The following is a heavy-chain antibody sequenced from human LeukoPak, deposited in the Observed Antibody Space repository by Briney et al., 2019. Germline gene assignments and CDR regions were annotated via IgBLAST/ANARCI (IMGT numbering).Heavy chain of an antibody. V-gene: IGHV4-4*07. CDR1: GGSISSYY. CDR3: ARATPHYDILTGYYRYYYYMDV. J-gene: IGHJ6*03. Sequence: SETLSLTCTVSGGSISSYYWSWIRQPAGKGLEWIGRIYTSGSTNYNPSLKSRVTMSVDTSKNQFSLKLSSVTAADAAVYYCARATPHYDILTGYYRYYYYMDVWGKGTTVTVSS. CDR2: IYTSGST. D-gene: IGHD3-9*01.